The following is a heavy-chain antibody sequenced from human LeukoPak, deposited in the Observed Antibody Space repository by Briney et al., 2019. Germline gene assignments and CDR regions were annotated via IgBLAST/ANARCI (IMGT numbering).Heavy chain of an antibody. J-gene: IGHJ6*02. CDR3: AKDKGGSGWSMDV. CDR2: IWYDGSNK. D-gene: IGHD6-19*01. V-gene: IGHV3-33*03. CDR1: GFTFSSYG. Sequence: GGSLRLSCAASGFTFSSYGMHWVRQAPGKGLEWVAVIWYDGSNKYYADSVKGRFTISRDNAKSSLYLQMNSLRAEDTALYYCAKDKGGSGWSMDVWGQGTTVTVSS.